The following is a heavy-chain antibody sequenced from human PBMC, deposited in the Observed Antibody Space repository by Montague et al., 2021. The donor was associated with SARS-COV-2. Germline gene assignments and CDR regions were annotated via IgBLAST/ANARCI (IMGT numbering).Heavy chain of an antibody. CDR3: ARKLYQVYYGDYVGSFDY. CDR2: NNDSGSS. CDR1: GGSISSGGYY. Sequence: TLSLTCTVSGGSISSGGYYWSWNRQHQGKGREGNGYNNDSGSSYYNPNRKSRVTIAVATSKNQFSLKLSSVAAADTAVYYCARKLYQVYYGDYVGSFDYWGQGTLVTASS. J-gene: IGHJ4*02. D-gene: IGHD4-17*01. V-gene: IGHV4-31*03.